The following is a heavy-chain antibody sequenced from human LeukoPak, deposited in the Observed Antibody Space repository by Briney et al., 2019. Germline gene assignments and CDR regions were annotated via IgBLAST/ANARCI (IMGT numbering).Heavy chain of an antibody. D-gene: IGHD5-18*01. V-gene: IGHV4-30-4*01. CDR2: IYYSGST. CDR3: ARGGIQLPRSSLGFDY. J-gene: IGHJ4*02. CDR1: GGSISSGDYY. Sequence: SETLSLTCTVSGGSISSGDYYWSWIRQPPGKGLEWIGYIYYSGSTYYNPSLKSRVTISVDTSKNQFSLKLSSVTAADTAVYYCARGGIQLPRSSLGFDYWGQGTLVTVSS.